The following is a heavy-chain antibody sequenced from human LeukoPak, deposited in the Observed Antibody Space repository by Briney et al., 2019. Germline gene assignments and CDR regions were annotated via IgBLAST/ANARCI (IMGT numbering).Heavy chain of an antibody. CDR1: GFTFSSYG. Sequence: GGSLRLSCAASGFTFSSYGMHWVRQAPGKGLDWVALILYGGSNEYYADSVKGRFTISRDNSKNTLYLQMNSLRVEDTAVYYCAKIVGANRYYYYYAMDVWGQGTTVTVSS. CDR2: ILYGGSNE. CDR3: AKIVGANRYYYYYAMDV. J-gene: IGHJ6*02. D-gene: IGHD1-26*01. V-gene: IGHV3-33*06.